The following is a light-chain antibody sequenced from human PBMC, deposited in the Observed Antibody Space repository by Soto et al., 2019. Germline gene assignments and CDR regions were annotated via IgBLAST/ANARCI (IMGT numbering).Light chain of an antibody. CDR1: QNIRTN. V-gene: IGKV3D-15*01. CDR2: DAS. J-gene: IGKJ1*01. CDR3: EQYNNWRS. Sequence: SVSPGERATLSCRASQNIRTNLAWYQQKPGQAPRLLIYDASTRATGIPARFSGSGSGTEFTLTIRSLQSEDFAVYYCEQYNNWRSFGQGTKVDIK.